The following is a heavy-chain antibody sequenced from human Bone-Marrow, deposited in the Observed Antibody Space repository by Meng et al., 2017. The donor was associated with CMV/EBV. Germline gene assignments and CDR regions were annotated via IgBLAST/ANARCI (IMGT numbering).Heavy chain of an antibody. J-gene: IGHJ4*02. CDR2: INSLSSPI. V-gene: IGHV3-48*04. CDR1: GFTFSYYS. CDR3: ARGVPFYRPHYSSSTREIDY. Sequence: GESLKISCAASGFTFSYYSMNWVRQAPGKGLQWVSYINSLSSPIYYTDSVKGRFTISRDNAKNSLYLQMNSLRAEDTAVYYCARGVPFYRPHYSSSTREIDYWGQGTLVTVSS. D-gene: IGHD6-6*01.